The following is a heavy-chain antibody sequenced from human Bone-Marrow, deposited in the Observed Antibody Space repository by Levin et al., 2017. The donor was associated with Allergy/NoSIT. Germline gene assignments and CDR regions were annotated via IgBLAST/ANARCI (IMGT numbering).Heavy chain of an antibody. CDR2: IIPMFGTA. Sequence: GASVKVSCKASGGTFRSFGIRWLRQAPGQGLEWMGGIIPMFGTANYAQKFQGRVTITADESASTAYMELSSLRYEDTGVYYCARETYSYDRSGYKPLGYGMDVWGQGTAVSVSS. V-gene: IGHV1-69*13. CDR3: ARETYSYDRSGYKPLGYGMDV. CDR1: GGTFRSFG. J-gene: IGHJ6*02. D-gene: IGHD3-22*01.